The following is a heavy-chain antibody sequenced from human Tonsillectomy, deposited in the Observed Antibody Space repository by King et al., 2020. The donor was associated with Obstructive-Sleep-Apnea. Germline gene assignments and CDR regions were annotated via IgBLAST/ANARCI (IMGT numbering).Heavy chain of an antibody. V-gene: IGHV3-30*18. CDR1: GFTFSSYG. D-gene: IGHD1-26*01. CDR3: AKESKWWVGALDY. Sequence: VQLVESGGGVVQPGRSLRLSCAASGFTFSSYGMHWVRQAPGKGLEWVAVISYDGSNKYYADSVKGRFTISSDNSKNTLYLQMNGLRAEDTAVYYCAKESKWWVGALDYWGQGTLVTVSS. CDR2: ISYDGSNK. J-gene: IGHJ4*02.